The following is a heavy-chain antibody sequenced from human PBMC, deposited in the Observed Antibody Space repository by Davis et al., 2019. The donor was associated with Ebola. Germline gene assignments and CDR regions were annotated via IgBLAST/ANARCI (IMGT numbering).Heavy chain of an antibody. Sequence: PSETLSLTCAVSGGSISSSNWWSWVRQPPGKGLEWIGEIYHSGSTNYNPSLKSRVTISVDKSKNQFSLKLSSVTAADTAVYYCARIPTYYDFWSGYPSYYMDVWGKGTTVTVSS. V-gene: IGHV4-4*02. CDR2: IYHSGST. D-gene: IGHD3-3*01. CDR1: GGSISSSNW. J-gene: IGHJ6*03. CDR3: ARIPTYYDFWSGYPSYYMDV.